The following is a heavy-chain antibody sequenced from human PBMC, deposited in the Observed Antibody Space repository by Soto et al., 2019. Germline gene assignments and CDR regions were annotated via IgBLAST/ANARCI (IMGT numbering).Heavy chain of an antibody. J-gene: IGHJ6*02. CDR1: GYTFTGYY. CDR2: INPNSGGT. D-gene: IGHD1-20*01. V-gene: IGHV1-2*04. Sequence: ASVTVSCKASGYTFTGYYMHWVRQAPGQGLEWMGWINPNSGGTNYAQKFQGWVTMTRDTSISTAYMELSRLRSDDTAVYYCARGLTPTPITGTYYYYGMDVWGQGTTVTAP. CDR3: ARGLTPTPITGTYYYYGMDV.